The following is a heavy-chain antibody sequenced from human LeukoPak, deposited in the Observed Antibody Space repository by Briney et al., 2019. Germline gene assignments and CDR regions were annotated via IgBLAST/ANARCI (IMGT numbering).Heavy chain of an antibody. D-gene: IGHD1-1*01. J-gene: IGHJ4*02. Sequence: GGSLRLSRAASGFTFSSYAMSWVRQAPGEGLEWVSAISGSGGSTYYADSVKGRFTISRDNSKNTLYLQMNSLRAEDTAVYYCAKDSLERGFDYWGQGTLVTVSS. CDR3: AKDSLERGFDY. V-gene: IGHV3-23*01. CDR1: GFTFSSYA. CDR2: ISGSGGST.